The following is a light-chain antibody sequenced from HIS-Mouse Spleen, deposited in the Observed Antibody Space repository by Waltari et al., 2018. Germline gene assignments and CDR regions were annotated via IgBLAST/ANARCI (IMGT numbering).Light chain of an antibody. J-gene: IGLJ1*01. CDR2: EVS. CDR3: SSYTSSSTPYV. V-gene: IGLV2-14*01. Sequence: QSALTQPASVSGSPGQSITIPCPGTSSAVGGYNSVSWYQQHPGKAPKLMIYEVSNRPSGVSNRFSGSKSGNTASLTISGLQAEDEADYYCSSYTSSSTPYVFGTGTKVTVL. CDR1: SSAVGGYNS.